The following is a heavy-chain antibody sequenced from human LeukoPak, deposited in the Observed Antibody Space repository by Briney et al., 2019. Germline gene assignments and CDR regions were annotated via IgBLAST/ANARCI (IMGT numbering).Heavy chain of an antibody. CDR1: GLTFSSDW. CDR2: INQDGSEK. J-gene: IGHJ3*02. V-gene: IGHV3-7*01. Sequence: GGSLRLSCVASGLTFSSDWMSWVRQAPGKGLEWVANINQDGSEKYYVDSVKGRFTISRDNTKNSLYLQMNSLRVEDTAVYYCARWSYWAFDIWGQGTMVTVSS. D-gene: IGHD3-10*01. CDR3: ARWSYWAFDI.